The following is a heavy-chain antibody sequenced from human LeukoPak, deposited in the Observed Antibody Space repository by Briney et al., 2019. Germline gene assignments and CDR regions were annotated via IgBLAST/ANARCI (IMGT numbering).Heavy chain of an antibody. D-gene: IGHD6-13*01. J-gene: IGHJ4*02. CDR2: ISSSSSYI. V-gene: IGHV3-21*01. Sequence: PGGSLRLSCAASGFTFSSYSMNWVRQAPGKWLELVSSISSSSSYIYYAASVKGRYTITRDNAKNSLYLQMNRLRVEDTAVYYCAGLPPGYSSSWCLEYWGEGTLVTVSS. CDR1: GFTFSSYS. CDR3: AGLPPGYSSSWCLEY.